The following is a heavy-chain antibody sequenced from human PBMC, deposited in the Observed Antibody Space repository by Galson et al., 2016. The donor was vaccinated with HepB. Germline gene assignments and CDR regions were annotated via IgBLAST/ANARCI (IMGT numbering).Heavy chain of an antibody. J-gene: IGHJ5*02. CDR3: ARAETNWDGGGDPWFDP. CDR2: TYYRSKRYN. CDR1: GDSVTNNGAA. V-gene: IGHV6-1*01. Sequence: CAISGDSVTNNGAAWTWIRQSPSRGLEWLGRTYYRSKRYNTYAVSVKSRITINPDTSKNQFSLQLNSVTPEDTAVYYCARAETNWDGGGDPWFDPWGQGTLVTVSS. D-gene: IGHD7-27*01.